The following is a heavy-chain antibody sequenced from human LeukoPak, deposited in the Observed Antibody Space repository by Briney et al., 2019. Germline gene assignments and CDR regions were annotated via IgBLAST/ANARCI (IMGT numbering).Heavy chain of an antibody. Sequence: KNGESLKISCKGSGYSFTSYWIGWVRQMPGKGLEWMGIIYPGDSDTRYSPSFQGQVTISADKSISTAYLQWSSLKASDTAMYCCASAYSSSWGYFDYWGQGTLVTVSS. J-gene: IGHJ4*02. CDR3: ASAYSSSWGYFDY. D-gene: IGHD6-13*01. CDR1: GYSFTSYW. V-gene: IGHV5-51*01. CDR2: IYPGDSDT.